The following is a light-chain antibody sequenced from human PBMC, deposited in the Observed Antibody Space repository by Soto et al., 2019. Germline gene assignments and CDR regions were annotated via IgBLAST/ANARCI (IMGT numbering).Light chain of an antibody. CDR1: QSVSSNY. CDR2: GAS. CDR3: QRYGTSLPLT. V-gene: IGKV3-20*01. J-gene: IGKJ4*01. Sequence: VLTHSPGTLSLSPGDRATLSCRASQSVSSNYLAWYQQKPGQAPRLLIYGASSRATGIPDRFSGSGSGTDFTLTISRLEPEDFAVYYCQRYGTSLPLTFGGGTKVDIK.